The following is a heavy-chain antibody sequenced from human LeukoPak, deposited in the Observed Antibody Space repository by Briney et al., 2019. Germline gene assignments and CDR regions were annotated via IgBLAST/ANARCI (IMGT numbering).Heavy chain of an antibody. CDR3: ARHGLLWFGESFDY. CDR2: INYSGST. D-gene: IGHD3-10*01. V-gene: IGHV4-39*01. CDR1: GGSISSSSSYY. Sequence: SETLSLTCTVSGGSISSSSSYYWGWIRQPPGKGLEWIGSINYSGSTFYNPSLKSRVTISVDTSKNQFSLKLSSVTAADTAVYYCARHGLLWFGESFDYWGQGTLVTVSS. J-gene: IGHJ4*02.